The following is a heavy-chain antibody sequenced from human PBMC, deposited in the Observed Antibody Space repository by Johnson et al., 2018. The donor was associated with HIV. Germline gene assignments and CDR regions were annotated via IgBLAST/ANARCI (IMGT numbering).Heavy chain of an antibody. D-gene: IGHD1-7*01. V-gene: IGHV3-11*04. CDR3: ARRDYNWNSAFDI. J-gene: IGHJ3*02. CDR1: GFIFSDYY. CDR2: ISSSGSTI. Sequence: QVQLVESGGGLVQPGGSLRLSCAASGFIFSDYYMTWIRQAPGKGLEWVSYISSSGSTIYYADSVKGRFTISRDNAKNSLYLQMNSLRAEDTAVYYCARRDYNWNSAFDIWGQGTMVTVSS.